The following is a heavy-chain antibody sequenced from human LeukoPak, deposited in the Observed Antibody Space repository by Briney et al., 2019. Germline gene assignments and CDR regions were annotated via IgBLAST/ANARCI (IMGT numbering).Heavy chain of an antibody. D-gene: IGHD5-18*01. CDR1: GGSISSYY. V-gene: IGHV4-59*01. CDR2: ISYSGST. Sequence: PSETLSLTCTVSGGSISSYYWSWIRQPPGKGLEWIGYISYSGSTNYNPSLKSRVTISVETSKNQFFLKLSSVTAADTAVYYCATTGYRGFDIWGQGTMVTVSS. CDR3: ATTGYRGFDI. J-gene: IGHJ3*02.